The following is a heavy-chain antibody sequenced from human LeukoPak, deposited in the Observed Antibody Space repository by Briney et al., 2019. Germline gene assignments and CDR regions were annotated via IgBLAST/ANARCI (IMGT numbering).Heavy chain of an antibody. CDR2: ICYSGST. Sequence: SETLSLTCAVYGGSFSGYYWSWIRQPPGKGLEWIGYICYSGSTNYNPSLKSRVTISVDTSKNQFSLKLSSVTAADTAVYYCARDRAYYYGMDVWGQGTTVTVSS. V-gene: IGHV4-59*01. CDR1: GGSFSGYY. J-gene: IGHJ6*02. CDR3: ARDRAYYYGMDV.